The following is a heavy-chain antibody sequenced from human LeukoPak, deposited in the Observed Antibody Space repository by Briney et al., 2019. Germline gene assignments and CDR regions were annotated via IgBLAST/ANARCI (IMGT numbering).Heavy chain of an antibody. CDR2: IYYSGST. V-gene: IGHV4-59*01. D-gene: IGHD2-2*01. Sequence: SETLSLTCTVSGGSISSYYGSWIRQPLGKGLEWIGNIYYSGSTDYNPSLKSRVTISVDTSKNQFSLKLSSVTAADTAVYYCAREGSSSSQFWLDPWGQGTLVTVSS. CDR1: GGSISSYY. J-gene: IGHJ5*02. CDR3: AREGSSSSQFWLDP.